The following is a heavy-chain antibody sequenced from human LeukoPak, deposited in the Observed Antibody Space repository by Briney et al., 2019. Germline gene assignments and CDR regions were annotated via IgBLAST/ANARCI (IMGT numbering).Heavy chain of an antibody. Sequence: GGSLRLSCTASGFTFGDYSMTWVRQAPGKGLQWVGFIRSKTYGGTTEYAASVKGRFTISRDDSKSIAYLQMNSLKTEDTAVYYCAGERSDMTDYWGQGTLVTVSS. CDR2: IRSKTYGGTT. V-gene: IGHV3-49*04. D-gene: IGHD3-10*01. CDR1: GFTFGDYS. CDR3: AGERSDMTDY. J-gene: IGHJ4*02.